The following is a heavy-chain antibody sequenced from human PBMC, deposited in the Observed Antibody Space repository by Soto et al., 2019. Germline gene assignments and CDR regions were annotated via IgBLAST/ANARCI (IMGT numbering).Heavy chain of an antibody. V-gene: IGHV3-23*01. D-gene: IGHD2-21*02. J-gene: IGHJ6*02. CDR3: AKDAYCGGDCYLYYYYYGMDV. CDR1: GFTFSSYA. CDR2: ISGSGGST. Sequence: GGSLRLSCAASGFTFSSYAMSWVRQAPGKGLEWVSAISGSGGSTYYADSVEGRFTISRDNSKNTLYLQMNSLRAEDTAVYYCAKDAYCGGDCYLYYYYYGMDVWGQGTTVTVSS.